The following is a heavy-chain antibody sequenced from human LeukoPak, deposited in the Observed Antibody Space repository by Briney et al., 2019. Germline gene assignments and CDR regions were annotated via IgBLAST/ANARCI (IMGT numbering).Heavy chain of an antibody. Sequence: SETPSLTCTVPGGSIRGYYWTWIRQAPGKGPEWMGHIYHTGTTSQNPSLNSRLTISVDTPKNQFSLRLSTVTAADTAMYYCARDFAFDLWGQGTMVTVSS. CDR1: GGSIRGYY. CDR2: IYHTGTT. V-gene: IGHV4-59*01. CDR3: ARDFAFDL. J-gene: IGHJ3*01.